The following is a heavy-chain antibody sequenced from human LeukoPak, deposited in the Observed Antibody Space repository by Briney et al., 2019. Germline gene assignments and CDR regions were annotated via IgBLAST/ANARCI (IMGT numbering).Heavy chain of an antibody. Sequence: SETLSLTCTVSGDSVNSASSYWAWIRQPAGTGLEWIGRIYTSGSTNYNPSLKSRVTISVDTSKNQFSLKLSSVTAADTAVYYCASSQYDYGGNLIPGGDYWGQGTLVTVSS. J-gene: IGHJ4*02. CDR2: IYTSGST. CDR3: ASSQYDYGGNLIPGGDY. D-gene: IGHD4-23*01. CDR1: GDSVNSASSY. V-gene: IGHV4-61*02.